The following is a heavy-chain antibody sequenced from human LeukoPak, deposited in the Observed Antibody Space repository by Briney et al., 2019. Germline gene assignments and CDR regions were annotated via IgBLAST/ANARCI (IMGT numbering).Heavy chain of an antibody. CDR1: GYSISSGYY. CDR3: ARDGDYRDYPTSDY. V-gene: IGHV4-38-2*02. CDR2: IYHSGST. J-gene: IGHJ4*02. D-gene: IGHD4-17*01. Sequence: SETLSLTCTVSGYSISSGYYWGWIRPPPGKGLEWIGTIYHSGSTYYNPSLKSRVTISVDTPKNQFSLKLSSVTAADTAVYYGARDGDYRDYPTSDYWGQGTLVTVSS.